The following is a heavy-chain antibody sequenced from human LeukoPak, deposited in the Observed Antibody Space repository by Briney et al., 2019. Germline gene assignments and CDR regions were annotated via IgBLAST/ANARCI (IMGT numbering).Heavy chain of an antibody. Sequence: GGSLRLSCAASGFTFSSYWMHWVRQAPGKGLVWVSRINSDGSSTSYADSVKGRFTISRDNAKNTLYLQMNSLRAEDTAVYYRARDYVYSSSWYGVGYWGQGTLVTVSS. J-gene: IGHJ4*02. V-gene: IGHV3-74*01. D-gene: IGHD6-13*01. CDR3: ARDYVYSSSWYGVGY. CDR1: GFTFSSYW. CDR2: INSDGSST.